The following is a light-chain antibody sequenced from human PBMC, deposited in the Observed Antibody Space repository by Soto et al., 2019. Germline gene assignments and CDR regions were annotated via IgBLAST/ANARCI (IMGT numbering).Light chain of an antibody. Sequence: DIQMTQSPSSLSASVEDRVIITCRASQSISNHLNWYQQKPGKAPKILIFAAFILQSGVPSRFSGSRSGPESALTISRLQPEDFATYYGQHSYSSPPTFGQGTNVEIK. V-gene: IGKV1-39*01. J-gene: IGKJ1*01. CDR3: QHSYSSPPT. CDR2: AAF. CDR1: QSISNH.